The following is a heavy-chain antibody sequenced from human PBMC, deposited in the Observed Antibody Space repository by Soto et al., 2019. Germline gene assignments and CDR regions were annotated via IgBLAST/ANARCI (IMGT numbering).Heavy chain of an antibody. D-gene: IGHD3-3*01. CDR1: GYTFTSYD. J-gene: IGHJ5*02. CDR2: MNPNSGNT. V-gene: IGHV1-8*01. Sequence: ASVKVSCKASGYTFTSYDINWVRQATGQGLEWMGWMNPNSGNTGYAQKFQGRVTMTRNTSISTAYMELSSLRSEDTAVYYCARGPGVYDFWGGFFPPNWFDPWGQGTLVTVSS. CDR3: ARGPGVYDFWGGFFPPNWFDP.